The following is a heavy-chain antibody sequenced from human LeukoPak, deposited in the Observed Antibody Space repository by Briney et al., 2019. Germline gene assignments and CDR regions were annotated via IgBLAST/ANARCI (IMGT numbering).Heavy chain of an antibody. D-gene: IGHD3-9*01. V-gene: IGHV4-34*01. CDR3: ARGVLRYFDWLLQSGMDV. CDR2: INHSGST. CDR1: GGSFSGYY. Sequence: SETLSLTCAVYGGSFSGYYWSWIRQPPGKGLEWIGEINHSGSTNYNPSLKSRVTISVDTSKNQFSLKLSSVTAADTAVNYCARGVLRYFDWLLQSGMDVWGQGTPVTVSS. J-gene: IGHJ6*02.